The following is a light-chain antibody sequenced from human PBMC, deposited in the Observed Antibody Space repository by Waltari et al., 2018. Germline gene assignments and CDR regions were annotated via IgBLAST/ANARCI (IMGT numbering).Light chain of an antibody. CDR1: QSVTTK. J-gene: IGKJ1*01. V-gene: IGKV3-15*01. Sequence: EIVMTQSPVTLSVSPGERATLSCRASQSVTTKVAWYQQKLGQAPRLLISAASTRATGGPTRFSGSGSGTEFTLTISSLQSEDVAIYYCQQYDKWPPWTFGLGTKVELK. CDR3: QQYDKWPPWT. CDR2: AAS.